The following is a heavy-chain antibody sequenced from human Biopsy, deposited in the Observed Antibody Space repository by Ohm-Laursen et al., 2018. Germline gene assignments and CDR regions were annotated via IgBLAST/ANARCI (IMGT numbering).Heavy chain of an antibody. CDR2: IHHAQSA. CDR3: AADINVWNVNY. V-gene: IGHV4-59*03. Sequence: GTLSLTCTVSGGSISSYYWMWIRQPPGKGLEWIGYIHHAQSATYSPSLKSRVTISVDTSKNQFSLKMTSVTAEDTAVYYCAADINVWNVNYWGQGTQVTVSS. CDR1: GGSISSYY. J-gene: IGHJ4*02. D-gene: IGHD1-1*01.